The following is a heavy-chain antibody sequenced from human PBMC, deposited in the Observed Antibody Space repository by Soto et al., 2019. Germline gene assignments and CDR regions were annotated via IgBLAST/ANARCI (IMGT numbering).Heavy chain of an antibody. J-gene: IGHJ6*02. CDR1: GFTFSSYA. D-gene: IGHD6-19*01. Sequence: GGSLRPSCAASGFTFSSYAMSWVRQAPGKGLEWVSAISGSGGSTYYADSVKGRFTISRDNPKNTLYLQMNSLRAEDTAVYYCAKGSGWDYYGMDVWGQGTTVTVSS. CDR3: AKGSGWDYYGMDV. CDR2: ISGSGGST. V-gene: IGHV3-23*01.